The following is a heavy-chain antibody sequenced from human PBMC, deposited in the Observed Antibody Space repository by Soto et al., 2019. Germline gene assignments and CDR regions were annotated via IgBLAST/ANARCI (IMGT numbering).Heavy chain of an antibody. CDR2: IYYSGST. CDR1: GGSISSGAYY. CDR3: ARDLAARYFVWWGGDAGRGRYFDY. Sequence: PSETLSLTCTVSGGSISSGAYYWSWIRQPPGKGLEWIGYIYYSGSTYYNPSLKSRVTISVDTSKNQFSLKLSSVTAADTAVYYCARDLAARYFVWWGGDAGRGRYFDYWGQRTLVTVSS. V-gene: IGHV4-30-4*01. D-gene: IGHD3-9*01. J-gene: IGHJ4*02.